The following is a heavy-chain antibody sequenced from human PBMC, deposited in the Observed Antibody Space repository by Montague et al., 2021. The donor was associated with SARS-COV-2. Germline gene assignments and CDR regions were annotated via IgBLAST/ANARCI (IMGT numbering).Heavy chain of an antibody. CDR2: ISGSGGST. D-gene: IGHD2-15*01. J-gene: IGHJ4*02. CDR3: AKDKGVAYYFDH. V-gene: IGHV3-23*01. Sequence: SLRLSCAASGITFSNYAMSWVRQAPGKGLDWVSAISGSGGSTYYADSVKGRFTISRDNSKNTLYLQMNSLRAGDTAVYYCAKDKGVAYYFDHWGQGTLVTVSS. CDR1: GITFSNYA.